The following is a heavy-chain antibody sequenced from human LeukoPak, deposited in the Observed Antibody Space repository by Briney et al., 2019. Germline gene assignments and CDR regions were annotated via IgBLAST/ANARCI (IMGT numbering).Heavy chain of an antibody. Sequence: PSETLSLTCAVYGGSFSGYYWSWIRQPPGKGLEWIGEINHSGSTYYNPSLKSRVTISVDTSKNQFSLKLSSVTAADTAVYYCARGYSRRYGDAFDIWGQGTMVTVSS. CDR1: GGSFSGYY. CDR2: INHSGST. V-gene: IGHV4-34*01. J-gene: IGHJ3*02. CDR3: ARGYSRRYGDAFDI. D-gene: IGHD6-25*01.